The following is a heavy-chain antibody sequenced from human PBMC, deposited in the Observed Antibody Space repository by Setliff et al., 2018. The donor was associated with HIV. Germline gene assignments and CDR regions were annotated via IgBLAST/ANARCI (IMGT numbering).Heavy chain of an antibody. J-gene: IGHJ6*03. CDR3: LRGSIQVPGLDHMDV. CDR2: LGVRGDT. D-gene: IGHD5-18*01. V-gene: IGHV3-13*01. Sequence: WGSLRLSCVVSGFTLRSYDMYWVRQAPGKGLEWVSGLGVRGDTYYTGSVKGRFAISRESAKNSLYLQMSNLRPEDTGVYYCLRGSIQVPGLDHMDVCGKGTTVTVSS. CDR1: GFTLRSYD.